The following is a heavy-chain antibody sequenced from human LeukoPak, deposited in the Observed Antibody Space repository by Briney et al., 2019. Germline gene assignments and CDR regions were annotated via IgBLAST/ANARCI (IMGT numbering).Heavy chain of an antibody. CDR2: IYHSGST. D-gene: IGHD1-1*01. J-gene: IGHJ4*02. V-gene: IGHV4-30-2*01. CDR1: GGSISSYS. CDR3: ARVDWNYFDY. Sequence: PSETLSLTCTVSGGSISSYSWSWIRQPPGKGLEWIGYIYHSGSTYYNPSLKSRVTISVDRSKNQFSLKLSSVTAADTAVYYCARVDWNYFDYWGQGTLVTVSS.